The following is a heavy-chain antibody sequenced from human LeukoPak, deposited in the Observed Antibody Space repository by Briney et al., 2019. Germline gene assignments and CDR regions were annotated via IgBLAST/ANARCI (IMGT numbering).Heavy chain of an antibody. CDR1: GFTFSSYA. V-gene: IGHV3-23*01. J-gene: IGHJ3*01. CDR2: ISGSGGST. Sequence: PGGSLRLSCAASGFTFSSYAMSWVRQAPGKGLEWVSAISGSGGSTYYADSVKGRFTISRDNSKNTLYLQMNSPRAEDTAVYYCASEVLRYFDWSLGAPDFWGQGTMVTVSS. CDR3: ASEVLRYFDWSLGAPDF. D-gene: IGHD3-9*01.